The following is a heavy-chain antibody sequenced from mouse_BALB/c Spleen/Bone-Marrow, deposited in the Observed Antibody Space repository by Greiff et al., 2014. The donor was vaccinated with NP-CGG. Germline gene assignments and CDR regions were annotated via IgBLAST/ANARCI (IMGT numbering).Heavy chain of an antibody. CDR3: GRMITTRGFDY. J-gene: IGHJ2*01. Sequence: QVQLQQSGAELLKPGTSVKLSCKASGSTFTRYWMHWVKQRPGQGLEWIGELNPSNGHTNYNGKFKNKATVTVDKSSSTAYMQLSSLTSEDSAVYYCGRMITTRGFDYWGQGTTLTVSS. D-gene: IGHD2-4*01. V-gene: IGHV1S81*02. CDR1: GSTFTRYW. CDR2: LNPSNGHT.